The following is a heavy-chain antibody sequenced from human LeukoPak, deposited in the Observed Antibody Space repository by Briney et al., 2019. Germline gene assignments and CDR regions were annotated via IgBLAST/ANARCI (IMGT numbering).Heavy chain of an antibody. CDR2: INWNGGST. CDR1: GFTFYDYG. J-gene: IGHJ4*02. Sequence: TGGSLRLSCAASGFTFYDYGMSWVRQAPGKGLEWVSGINWNGGSTGYADSVKGRFTVSRDNAKNSLYLQMSSLRDEDTAVYFCARDRSTWSLDYWGQGTLVTVSA. CDR3: ARDRSTWSLDY. V-gene: IGHV3-20*04. D-gene: IGHD6-13*01.